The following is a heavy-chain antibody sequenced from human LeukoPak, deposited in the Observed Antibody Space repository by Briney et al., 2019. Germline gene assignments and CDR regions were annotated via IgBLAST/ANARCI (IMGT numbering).Heavy chain of an antibody. J-gene: IGHJ5*02. CDR3: ARDPRWVYSSSWLNP. CDR1: GYTFTGYY. Sequence: ASVKVSCKASGYTFTGYYMHWVRQAPGQGLEWMGWINPNSGGTNYAQKFQGRVTMTRDTSISTAYMELRSLRSDDTAVYYCARDPRWVYSSSWLNPWGQGTLVTVSS. V-gene: IGHV1-2*02. CDR2: INPNSGGT. D-gene: IGHD6-13*01.